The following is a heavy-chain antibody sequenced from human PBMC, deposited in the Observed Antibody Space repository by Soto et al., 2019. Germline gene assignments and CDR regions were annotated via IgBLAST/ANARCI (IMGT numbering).Heavy chain of an antibody. J-gene: IGHJ4*02. CDR2: INYSGNT. Sequence: QVQLQQWGAGLLKPSETLSLTCAVYGGSLIGYYWSWIRQPPGKALEWIGEINYSGNTNYNPSLKRRVTVSVDTFKNHLLLNLSSVTAADTAMYYCARHHVRGRTIAAAAELWGAGTLVTVSS. CDR1: GGSLIGYY. CDR3: ARHHVRGRTIAAAAEL. V-gene: IGHV4-34*01. D-gene: IGHD6-13*01.